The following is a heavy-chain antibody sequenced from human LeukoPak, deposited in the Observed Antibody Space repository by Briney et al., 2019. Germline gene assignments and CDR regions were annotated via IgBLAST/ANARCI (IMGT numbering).Heavy chain of an antibody. D-gene: IGHD2-2*01. Sequence: XXXRQAPGXXXXWMGXISAYNGNTNYAQKLQGRVTMTTDTSTSTAYMGLRSLRSDDTAVYYCARTNPIVVVPAATVFDYWGQGTLVTVSS. J-gene: IGHJ4*02. V-gene: IGHV1-18*01. CDR2: ISAYNGNT. CDR3: ARTNPIVVVPAATVFDY.